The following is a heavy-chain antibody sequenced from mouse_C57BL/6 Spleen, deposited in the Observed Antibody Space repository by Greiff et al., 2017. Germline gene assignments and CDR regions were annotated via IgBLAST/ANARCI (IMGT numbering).Heavy chain of an antibody. CDR3: ARPVVAPFAY. Sequence: VQLQQSGPELVKPGASVKISCKASGYTFTDYYMNWVKQSHGKSLEWIGDINPNNGGTSYNQKFKGKATLTVDKSSSTAYMELRSLTSEDSAVYYCARPVVAPFAYWGQGTTLTVSS. CDR1: GYTFTDYY. V-gene: IGHV1-26*01. D-gene: IGHD1-1*01. J-gene: IGHJ2*01. CDR2: INPNNGGT.